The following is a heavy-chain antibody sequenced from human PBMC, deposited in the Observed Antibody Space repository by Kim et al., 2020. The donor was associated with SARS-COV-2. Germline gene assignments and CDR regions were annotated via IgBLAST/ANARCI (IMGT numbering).Heavy chain of an antibody. D-gene: IGHD2-15*01. CDR1: GFSPNDHA. CDR2: IMWNKNGI. Sequence: GGSLRLSCAASGFSPNDHAMHWVRQAPGKGLEWVSGIMWNKNGIHYADSVKGRFITSRDNARNSLYLQMNSLRPEDTALYYCTRGVLALGADVWGQGTAVIVSS. CDR3: TRGVLALGADV. V-gene: IGHV3-9*02. J-gene: IGHJ6*02.